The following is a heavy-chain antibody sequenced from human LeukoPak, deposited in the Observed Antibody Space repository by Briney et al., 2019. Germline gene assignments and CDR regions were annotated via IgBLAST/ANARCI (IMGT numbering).Heavy chain of an antibody. Sequence: GGSLRLSCAASGFTFSSYAMSWVRQAPGKGLEWVSTFSGSGGSTHYADSVKGRFTISRDNSKNTLYLQMNSLRAEDTAVYYCARNYDSSGYYEGYYFDYWGQGTLVTVSS. CDR3: ARNYDSSGYYEGYYFDY. D-gene: IGHD3-22*01. CDR2: FSGSGGST. CDR1: GFTFSSYA. V-gene: IGHV3-23*01. J-gene: IGHJ4*02.